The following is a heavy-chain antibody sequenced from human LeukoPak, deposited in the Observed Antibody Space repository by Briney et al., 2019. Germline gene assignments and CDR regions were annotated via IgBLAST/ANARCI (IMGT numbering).Heavy chain of an antibody. V-gene: IGHV1-2*02. J-gene: IGHJ6*03. Sequence: GASVKVSCKASGYTFTGYYMHWVRQAPGQGLEWMGWINPNSGGTNYAQKFQGRVTMTRDTSISTAYMELSRLRSDDTAVYYCARGMWELDLWYYYYYMDVWGKGTTVTISS. CDR1: GYTFTGYY. D-gene: IGHD1-26*01. CDR3: ARGMWELDLWYYYYYMDV. CDR2: INPNSGGT.